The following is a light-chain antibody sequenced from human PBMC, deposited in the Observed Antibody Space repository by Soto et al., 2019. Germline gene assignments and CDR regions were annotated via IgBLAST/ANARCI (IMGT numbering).Light chain of an antibody. CDR2: DAS. CDR1: QSVSSN. J-gene: IGKJ1*01. V-gene: IGKV3-20*01. CDR3: QHLANSPWT. Sequence: EIVMTQSPATLSVSPGERATLSCRASQSVSSNLAWYQQKPGQAPRLLIYDASSRATGIPDRFSGSGSGTDFTLTISRLEPEDFAVYDCQHLANSPWTFGQGTKVDIK.